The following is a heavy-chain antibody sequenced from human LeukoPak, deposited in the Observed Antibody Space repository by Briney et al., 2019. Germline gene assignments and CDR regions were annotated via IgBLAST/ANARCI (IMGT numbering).Heavy chain of an antibody. CDR1: VFTFSSYA. J-gene: IGHJ6*02. V-gene: IGHV3-30*01. CDR2: ISYYVSNK. D-gene: IGHD3-10*01. CDR3: AYVKGRFTLSRQNYNNTLYLQINSISDEHTAVYYCARAHEGIVVVPAAINCHYYGMDV. Sequence: PGCALRLSCASSVFTFSSYAMHWVREAPGKWLETAALISYYVSNKHYADPVKRRFTISRHNSNNTLYLQMNTLRHTDTAVTYAAYVKGRFTLSRQNYNNTLYLQINSISDEHTAVYYCARAHEGIVVVPAAINCHYYGMDVWGQGTTVTVSS.